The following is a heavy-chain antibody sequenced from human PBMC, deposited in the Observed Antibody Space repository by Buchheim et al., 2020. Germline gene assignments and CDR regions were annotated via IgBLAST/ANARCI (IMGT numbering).Heavy chain of an antibody. V-gene: IGHV3-74*01. CDR2: INSDGSST. J-gene: IGHJ4*01. Sequence: EVQLVESGGGLVQPGGSLRLSCAASGFTFSNYWMHWVRQVPGKGLVWVSRINSDGSSTSYADSVKGRFTISRDNAQKTVYLQMNSLRGDDTAVYYCARDGGRYHFDYWGQGTL. D-gene: IGHD1-26*01. CDR3: ARDGGRYHFDY. CDR1: GFTFSNYW.